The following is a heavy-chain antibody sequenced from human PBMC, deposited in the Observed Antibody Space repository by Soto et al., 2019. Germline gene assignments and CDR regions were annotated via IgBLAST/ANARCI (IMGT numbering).Heavy chain of an antibody. CDR1: GYIFTSYG. D-gene: IGHD6-13*01. V-gene: IGHV1-18*01. Sequence: QIQLVQSGVEVKKPGASVKVSCKASGYIFTSYGISWVRQAPGQGLEWMGWISTYNGNTIYAQKLQGRVTMTSETSTSTAYMELRSLRSDDTADYYCAREQLLDTGYYYYHMDVWGKGTTVTVSS. J-gene: IGHJ6*03. CDR3: AREQLLDTGYYYYHMDV. CDR2: ISTYNGNT.